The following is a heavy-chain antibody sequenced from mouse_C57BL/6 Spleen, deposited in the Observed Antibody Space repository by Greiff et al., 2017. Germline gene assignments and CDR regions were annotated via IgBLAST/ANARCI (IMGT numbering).Heavy chain of an antibody. V-gene: IGHV3-6*01. Sequence: DVKLQESGPGLVKPSQSLSLTCSVTGYSITSGYYWNWIRQFPGNKLEWMGYISYDGSNNYNPSLKNRISITRDTSKNQFFLKLNSVTTEDTATYYCARGIDYDGGYWGQGTTLTVSS. J-gene: IGHJ2*01. CDR2: ISYDGSN. CDR3: ARGIDYDGGY. D-gene: IGHD2-4*01. CDR1: GYSITSGYY.